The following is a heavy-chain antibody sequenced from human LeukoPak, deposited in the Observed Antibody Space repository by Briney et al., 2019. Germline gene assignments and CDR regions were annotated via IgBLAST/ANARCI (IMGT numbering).Heavy chain of an antibody. CDR1: GGSISSYY. CDR2: IYYSGST. CDR3: ASSGYYSLFNY. Sequence: PSETLSLTCTVSGGSISSYYWSWIRQPPGKGLEWIGYIYYSGSTNYNPSLKSRVTISVDTSKNPFSLKLSSVTAADTAVYYCASSGYYSLFNYWGQGTLVTVSS. V-gene: IGHV4-59*01. J-gene: IGHJ4*02. D-gene: IGHD3-22*01.